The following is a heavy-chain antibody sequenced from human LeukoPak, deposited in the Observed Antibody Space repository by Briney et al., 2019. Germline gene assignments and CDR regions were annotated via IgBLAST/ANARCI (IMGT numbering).Heavy chain of an antibody. CDR3: ARALYTSRSYLATFSPTNFDY. CDR2: INPSGDNT. D-gene: IGHD6-13*01. V-gene: IGHV1-46*01. Sequence: ASVKVSCKASGYTFTNNFMHWVRQAPGQGLEWIGIINPSGDNTWYAQKFQGRVTMTRDTSISTPYMELSWLRSDDTAVYYCARALYTSRSYLATFSPTNFDYWGQGTLVTVSS. CDR1: GYTFTNNF. J-gene: IGHJ4*02.